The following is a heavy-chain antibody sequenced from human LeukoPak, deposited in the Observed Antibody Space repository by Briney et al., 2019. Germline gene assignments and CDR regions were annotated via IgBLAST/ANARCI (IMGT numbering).Heavy chain of an antibody. CDR2: ITSGSSYR. Sequence: GGSLRLSCAASGFTFSSYNMDWVRQAPGKGLEWVSSITSGSSYRFYADSVKGRFTISRDNAKNSLYLQMNSLRAEDTAVYYCARDPYSGSYGNYYYYFMDVWGKGTTVTISS. D-gene: IGHD1-26*01. V-gene: IGHV3-21*01. CDR1: GFTFSSYN. J-gene: IGHJ6*03. CDR3: ARDPYSGSYGNYYYYFMDV.